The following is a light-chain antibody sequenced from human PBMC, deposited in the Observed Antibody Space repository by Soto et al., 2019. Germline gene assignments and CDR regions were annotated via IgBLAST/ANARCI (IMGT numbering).Light chain of an antibody. CDR2: DAS. V-gene: IGKV4-1*01. J-gene: IGKJ2*01. CDR1: RTVLSTADNQNF. CDR3: HQYYGSPYS. Sequence: DIAMTQSPDSLVVSLGERATINCKSGRTVLSTADNQNFLAWYQQRPGQPPKLLIYDASTRASGVPDRFIGSGSATEFTLTVAGLQPEDVVVYYCHQYYGSPYSFGQGTRLEI.